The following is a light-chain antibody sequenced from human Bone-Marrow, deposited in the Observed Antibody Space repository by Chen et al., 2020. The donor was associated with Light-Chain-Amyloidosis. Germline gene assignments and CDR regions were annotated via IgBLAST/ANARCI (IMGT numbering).Light chain of an antibody. V-gene: IGLV2-14*03. Sequence: QSALTQPASVSGSPGQSITISCTGTSSDIGTYNYVSWYQQHPGKAPKLIIYDGTNRPSGVSNRFSGSKSGNTASLTISGLQTEDEDDYYCTSYTVTSTLYVFGTGTKVTVL. CDR1: SSDIGTYNY. J-gene: IGLJ1*01. CDR2: DGT. CDR3: TSYTVTSTLYV.